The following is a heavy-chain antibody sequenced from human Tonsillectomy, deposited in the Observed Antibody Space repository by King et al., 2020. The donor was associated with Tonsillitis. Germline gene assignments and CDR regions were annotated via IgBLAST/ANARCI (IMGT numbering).Heavy chain of an antibody. V-gene: IGHV4-34*01. D-gene: IGHD1-1*01. Sequence: VQLQQWGAGLLKPSETLSLTCAVYGVSFSGYYWSWIRQPPGKGLEWIGEINHSGSTNYNPPLKSRVTISVETSKNQFSLKLNSVTAADTAVYYCARRYNWNTRGENYFDYWGQGTLVTVSS. CDR3: ARRYNWNTRGENYFDY. CDR1: GVSFSGYY. CDR2: INHSGST. J-gene: IGHJ4*02.